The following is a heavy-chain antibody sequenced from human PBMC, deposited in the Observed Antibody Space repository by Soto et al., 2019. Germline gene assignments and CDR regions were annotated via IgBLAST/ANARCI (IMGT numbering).Heavy chain of an antibody. CDR3: ARDFAYFDS. CDR2: VYHTGRT. V-gene: IGHV4-59*01. Sequence: SETLSLTCTVSGGSISSYYWSWIRQPPGKGLEWIGYVYHTGRTSYNPSLKSRVSISMDTSKNQFSLNLDSVTAADTAVYFCARDFAYFDSWGQGTLVTVYS. CDR1: GGSISSYY. J-gene: IGHJ4*02. D-gene: IGHD3-3*01.